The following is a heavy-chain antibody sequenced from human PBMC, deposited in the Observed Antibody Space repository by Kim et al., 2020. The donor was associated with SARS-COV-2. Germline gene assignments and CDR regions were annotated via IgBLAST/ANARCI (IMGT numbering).Heavy chain of an antibody. CDR2: ISGSGGST. V-gene: IGHV3-23*01. CDR1: GFTFSSYA. D-gene: IGHD5-18*01. Sequence: GGSLRLSCAASGFTFSSYAMSWVRQAPGKGLEWVSAISGSGGSTYYADSVKGRFTISRDNSKNTLYLQMNSLRAEDTAVYYCAKDPSVDTAIPYYYYGMDVWGQGTTVTVSS. J-gene: IGHJ6*02. CDR3: AKDPSVDTAIPYYYYGMDV.